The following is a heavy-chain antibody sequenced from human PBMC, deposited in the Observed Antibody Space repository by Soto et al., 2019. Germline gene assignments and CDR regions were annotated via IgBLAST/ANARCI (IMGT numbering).Heavy chain of an antibody. CDR1: VFTFGDYA. CDR3: TRGNRPDGMGV. Sequence: PRGSLLVSCTSSVFTFGDYAMSWVRQAPGKGLEWVGFIRSKAYGGTTEYAASVKGRFTISRDDSKRIAYLQMNSLKTEDTGVYYCTRGNRPDGMGVWGQGTTVTVSS. V-gene: IGHV3-49*04. J-gene: IGHJ6*01. CDR2: IRSKAYGGTT.